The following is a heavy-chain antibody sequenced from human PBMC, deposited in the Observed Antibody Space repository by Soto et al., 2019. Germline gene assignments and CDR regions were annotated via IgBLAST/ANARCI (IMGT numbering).Heavy chain of an antibody. CDR2: INAGNGNT. J-gene: IGHJ4*02. V-gene: IGHV1-3*01. CDR1: GYTFTSYA. CDR3: ARGPTPYYFDY. Sequence: QVQLVQSGAEVKKPGASVKASCKTSGYTFTSYAMHWVHQAPGQRLEWMGWINAGNGNTKYSQKFQGRVTITRDTSASTAYMELSSLRSEDTAVYYCARGPTPYYFDYWGQGTLVTVSS.